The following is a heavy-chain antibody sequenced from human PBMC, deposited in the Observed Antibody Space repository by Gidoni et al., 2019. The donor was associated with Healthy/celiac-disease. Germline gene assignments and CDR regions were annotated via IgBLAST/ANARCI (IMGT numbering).Heavy chain of an antibody. D-gene: IGHD2-15*01. J-gene: IGHJ4*02. V-gene: IGHV1-69*01. CDR3: AGEDCSGGSCSKFDY. Sequence: QVQLVQSGAEVKKPGSSVKVSCKASGGTFSSYAISWVRQAPGQGLEGMGGIIPIFGTANYAQKCQGRVTITADESTSTAYMELSSLRSEDTAVYYCAGEDCSGGSCSKFDYWGQGTLVTVSS. CDR1: GGTFSSYA. CDR2: IIPIFGTA.